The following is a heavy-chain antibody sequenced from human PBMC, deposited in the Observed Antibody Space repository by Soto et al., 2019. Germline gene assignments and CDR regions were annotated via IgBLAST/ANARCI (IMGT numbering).Heavy chain of an antibody. CDR3: VSQRTTVITKAYFDY. CDR1: AVSVTNSSSY. D-gene: IGHD4-4*01. CDR2: VYYMGRS. V-gene: IGHV4-39*01. Sequence: LXRPCTVYAVSVTNSSSYWCWIRQSPGKGLEGMGSVYYMGRSYSKSSVKSRVTISVDRYKNQFSLNLNSVTASDTAVYFCVSQRTTVITKAYFDYWGPGALVTV. J-gene: IGHJ4*02.